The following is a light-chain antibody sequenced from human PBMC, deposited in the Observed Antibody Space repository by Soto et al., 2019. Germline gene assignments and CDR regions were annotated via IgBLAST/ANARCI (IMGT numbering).Light chain of an antibody. CDR2: KTS. CDR1: QSVGGN. CDR3: QQYARWPVT. V-gene: IGKV3-15*01. J-gene: IGKJ4*01. Sequence: EIILTQSPATLSVSPGETTSLSCRATQSVGGNLGWYQQKPGQTPRLLIYKTSTRATGIPARFSGSGSETEFTLTISSLQSEDFAVYYCQQYARWPVTFGGGTKVDIK.